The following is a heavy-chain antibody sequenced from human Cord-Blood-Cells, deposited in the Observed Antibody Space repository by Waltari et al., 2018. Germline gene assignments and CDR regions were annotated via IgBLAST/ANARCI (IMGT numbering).Heavy chain of an antibody. D-gene: IGHD3-10*01. CDR2: INAGNGNT. CDR1: GYTFTSYA. J-gene: IGHJ6*02. V-gene: IGHV1-3*01. CDR3: ASRSRQYMVQGDPYYYGMDV. Sequence: QVQLVQSGAEVKKPGASVKVSCKASGYTFTSYAMHWVRQAPGQRLEWMGWINAGNGNTKDAQKCQGRVTITRDTSASTAYMGLSSLRSEDTAVYYCASRSRQYMVQGDPYYYGMDVWGQGTTVTVSS.